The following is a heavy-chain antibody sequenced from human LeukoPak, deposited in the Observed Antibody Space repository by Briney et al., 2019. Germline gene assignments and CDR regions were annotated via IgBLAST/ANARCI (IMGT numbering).Heavy chain of an antibody. Sequence: AASVTVSCKAPGYTFTSYAMHWVRQAPGQGLEWMGCITPSGGTNYPQKFQGRVTITRDTSITTAYLDLSRLTSDDTAVYYCARDRYGDGFAHFDYWGQGALVTVSS. V-gene: IGHV1-2*02. CDR3: ARDRYGDGFAHFDY. CDR1: GYTFTSYA. D-gene: IGHD5-24*01. J-gene: IGHJ4*02. CDR2: ITPSGGT.